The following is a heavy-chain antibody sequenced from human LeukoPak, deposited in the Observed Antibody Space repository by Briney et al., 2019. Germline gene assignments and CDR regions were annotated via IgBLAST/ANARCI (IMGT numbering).Heavy chain of an antibody. CDR1: GFTFRSYW. D-gene: IGHD5-24*01. Sequence: PGGSLRLSCAASGFTFRSYWMSWVRQAPGKGLEWVAVVSASGYYTEYADSVKGRFTISRDTSQNTLILEMNSVRAEDTAVYYCAKKPVTIKYPFDNWGLGTLVTVSS. CDR3: AKKPVTIKYPFDN. J-gene: IGHJ4*02. V-gene: IGHV3-23*01. CDR2: VSASGYYT.